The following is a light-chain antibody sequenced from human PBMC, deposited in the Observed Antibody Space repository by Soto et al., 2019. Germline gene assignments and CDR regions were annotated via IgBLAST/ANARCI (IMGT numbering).Light chain of an antibody. CDR3: AAWDDSLSGLYV. V-gene: IGLV1-47*01. CDR1: SSNIGSNY. Sequence: QSVLTQPPSASGTPGQRVTISCSGSSSNIGSNYVYWYQQLPGTAPKLLIYRNNQRPSGVPDRFSGPKSGTSASLAISGLRSEDEADYYCAAWDDSLSGLYVFGTGTKVTVL. CDR2: RNN. J-gene: IGLJ1*01.